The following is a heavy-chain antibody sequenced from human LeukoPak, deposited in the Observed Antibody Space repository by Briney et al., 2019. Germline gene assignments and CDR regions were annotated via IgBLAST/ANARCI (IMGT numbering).Heavy chain of an antibody. Sequence: GGSLRLSCAASGFTFSNYAIHWVRQAPGKGLEWVASIRFNGNFYADYVKGRFTISRDNSKSTVPLQMDTLRIEDTALYYCARENWDFDFWGQGTLVTVSS. CDR3: ARENWDFDF. CDR2: IRFNGN. D-gene: IGHD7-27*01. J-gene: IGHJ4*02. CDR1: GFTFSNYA. V-gene: IGHV3-30*02.